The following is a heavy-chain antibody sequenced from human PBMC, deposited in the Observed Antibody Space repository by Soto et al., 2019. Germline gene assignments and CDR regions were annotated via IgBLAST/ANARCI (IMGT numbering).Heavy chain of an antibody. CDR2: ISGSDGKT. V-gene: IGHV3-23*01. D-gene: IGHD6-6*01. J-gene: IGHJ4*02. CDR1: GFSFGSYA. Sequence: GGSLRLSCAASGFSFGSYALSWVRQAPGKGLEWVSTISGSDGKTFYADSVKGRFTISRDNSKNTLYLQMNSLRAEDTAVYYCAKAVPYSSSPFDYWGQGTLVTVSS. CDR3: AKAVPYSSSPFDY.